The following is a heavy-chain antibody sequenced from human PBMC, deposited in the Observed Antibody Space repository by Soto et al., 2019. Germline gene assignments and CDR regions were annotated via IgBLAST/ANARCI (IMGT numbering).Heavy chain of an antibody. Sequence: ASVKVSCKASGYTFTAYAIHWMRQAPGQRLEWMGWINVGKGNTRYSEKFQDRVTISRDTSASTAYLELSSLTSGDTAVYYCARPRQGYDGYYIPFDFWGHGTPVTVYS. CDR1: GYTFTAYA. CDR3: ARPRQGYDGYYIPFDF. V-gene: IGHV1-3*01. J-gene: IGHJ4*01. D-gene: IGHD3-22*01. CDR2: INVGKGNT.